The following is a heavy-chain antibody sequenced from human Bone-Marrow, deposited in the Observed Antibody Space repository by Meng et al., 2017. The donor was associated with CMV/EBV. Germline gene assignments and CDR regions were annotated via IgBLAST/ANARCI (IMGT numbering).Heavy chain of an antibody. J-gene: IGHJ6*02. CDR3: ARGNDILTGSTSLPFDYYGMDV. CDR1: GFTFSSYW. D-gene: IGHD3-9*01. V-gene: IGHV3-7*01. Sequence: GVLKISCAASGFTFSSYWMSWVRQAPGKGLEWVANIKQDGSEKYYVDSVKGRFTISRDNAKSSLYLQMNSLRAEDTAVYYCARGNDILTGSTSLPFDYYGMDVWCQGTTVTVSS. CDR2: IKQDGSEK.